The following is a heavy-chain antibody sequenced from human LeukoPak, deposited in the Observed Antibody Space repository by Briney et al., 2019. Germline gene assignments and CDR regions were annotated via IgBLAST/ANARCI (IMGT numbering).Heavy chain of an antibody. J-gene: IGHJ4*02. D-gene: IGHD3-9*01. CDR2: INPNSGGT. V-gene: IGHV1-2*06. CDR1: GYTFTGYY. CDR3: ARSQNVLRYFDWLFAY. Sequence: GASVKVSCKASGYTFTGYYMHWVRQAPGQGLEWMGRINPNSGGTNYAQKSQGRVTMTRDTSISTAYMELSRLRSDDTAMYYCARSQNVLRYFDWLFAYWGQGTLVTVSS.